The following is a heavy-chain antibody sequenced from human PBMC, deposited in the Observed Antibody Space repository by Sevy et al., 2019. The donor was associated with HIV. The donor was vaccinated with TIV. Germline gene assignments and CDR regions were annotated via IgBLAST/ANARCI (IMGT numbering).Heavy chain of an antibody. V-gene: IGHV3-53*01. J-gene: IGHJ6*02. CDR2: VYSGGAT. CDR1: GFTLTNEF. CDR3: ARVGYCRGGTCFSGFYYAMDV. D-gene: IGHD2-15*01. Sequence: GGSLRLSCAVSGFTLTNEFFSWVRQAPGKGLEWVAVVYSGGATYYADSVKGRFTISSDKSKSTLYLQMKSLRAGDTAVYYGARVGYCRGGTCFSGFYYAMDVWGQGTTVTVSS.